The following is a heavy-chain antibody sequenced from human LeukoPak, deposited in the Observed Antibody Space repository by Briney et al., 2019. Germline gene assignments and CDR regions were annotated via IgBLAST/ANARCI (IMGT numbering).Heavy chain of an antibody. CDR2: ISTYNGNA. CDR1: GYIFTRYG. Sequence: ASVKVSCKTSGYIFTRYGISWVRQAPGQGLEWMAWISTYNGNADYAQKFQGRASMTTDTSTSTAYMELRSLRSDDTAVYYCARRTGYNFYYLDVWGQGTTVIVSS. J-gene: IGHJ6*03. D-gene: IGHD3/OR15-3a*01. V-gene: IGHV1-18*01. CDR3: ARRTGYNFYYLDV.